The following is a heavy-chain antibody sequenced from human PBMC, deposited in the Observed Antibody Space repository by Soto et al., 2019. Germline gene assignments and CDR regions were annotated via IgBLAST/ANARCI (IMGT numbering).Heavy chain of an antibody. CDR2: IYVTGAV. CDR3: ARLRSATTNYKCFDP. Sequence: SETLSLTCSVSGAALNSGNYYLSWIRHVPGKGLEWIGHIYVTGAVDYNPSLRDRITISQDTSERQFSLNLRLVTAADTAVYYCARLRSATTNYKCFDPLCRGPLVT. CDR1: GAALNSGNYY. V-gene: IGHV4-31*03. D-gene: IGHD1-1*01. J-gene: IGHJ5*02.